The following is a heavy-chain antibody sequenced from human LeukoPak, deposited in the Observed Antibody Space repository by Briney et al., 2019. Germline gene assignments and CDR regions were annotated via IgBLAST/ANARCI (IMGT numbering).Heavy chain of an antibody. D-gene: IGHD3-10*01. Sequence: GGSLRLSCAASGFTFSYNWMHWVRQAPGKGLVWVSRISSDGRTTHYADSVKGRFTISRDSAKNTLFLQMNDLRAEDTAVYYCLGYYSGSPNWGQGTLVSVSS. CDR3: LGYYSGSPN. CDR2: ISSDGRTT. V-gene: IGHV3-74*01. CDR1: GFTFSYNW. J-gene: IGHJ4*02.